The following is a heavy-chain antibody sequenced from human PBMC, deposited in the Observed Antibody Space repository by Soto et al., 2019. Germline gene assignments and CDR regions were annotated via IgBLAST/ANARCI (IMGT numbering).Heavy chain of an antibody. D-gene: IGHD2-2*01. Sequence: GGSLRLSCAASGFTFSGSAMHWVRQASGKGLEWVGRIRSKANSYATAYAASVKGRFTISRDDSKNTAYLQMNSLKTEDTAVYYCTRLSYCSSTSCLLRAFDIWDQGTMVTVSS. V-gene: IGHV3-73*01. J-gene: IGHJ3*02. CDR3: TRLSYCSSTSCLLRAFDI. CDR2: IRSKANSYAT. CDR1: GFTFSGSA.